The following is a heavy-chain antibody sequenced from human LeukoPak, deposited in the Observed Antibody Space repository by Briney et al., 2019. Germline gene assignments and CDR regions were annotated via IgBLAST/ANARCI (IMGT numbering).Heavy chain of an antibody. Sequence: ASVKVSCKASGYTLTSYYMHWVRQAPGQGLEWMGIINPSGGSTSYAQKFQGRVTMTRDMSTSTDYMELSSLRSEDTAVYYCARDNSVEDTAWWFGPWGQGTLVTVSS. CDR1: GYTLTSYY. V-gene: IGHV1-46*01. J-gene: IGHJ5*02. CDR2: INPSGGST. D-gene: IGHD4-23*01. CDR3: ARDNSVEDTAWWFGP.